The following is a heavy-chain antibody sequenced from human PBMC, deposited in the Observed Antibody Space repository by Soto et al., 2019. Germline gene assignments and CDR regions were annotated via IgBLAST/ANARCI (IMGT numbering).Heavy chain of an antibody. D-gene: IGHD6-19*01. CDR3: AGVAV. CDR2: IKVDGSEK. Sequence: EVQLVESGGGFVQPGGSLRLSCAASGFTFSNYGMSWVRQAPGKGLEWVANIKVDGSEKYYVDSVKGRFTISRDNAKNSLYLQMNSLRAEDTAVYYCAGVAVRGQGTLVTVSS. J-gene: IGHJ4*02. CDR1: GFTFSNYG. V-gene: IGHV3-7*05.